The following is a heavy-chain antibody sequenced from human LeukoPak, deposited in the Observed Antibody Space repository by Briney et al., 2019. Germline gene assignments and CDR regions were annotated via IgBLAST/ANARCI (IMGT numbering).Heavy chain of an antibody. CDR1: GFTFSSYW. Sequence: GGSLRLSCAASGFTFSSYWMSWVRQAPGKGLEWVANIKQDGSEKYYVDSVKGRFTISRDNAKNSLYLQMNSLRAEDTAAYYCARVPVAYYYDSSGYYTAPFDYWGQGTLVTVSS. CDR3: ARVPVAYYYDSSGYYTAPFDY. J-gene: IGHJ4*02. V-gene: IGHV3-7*01. D-gene: IGHD3-22*01. CDR2: IKQDGSEK.